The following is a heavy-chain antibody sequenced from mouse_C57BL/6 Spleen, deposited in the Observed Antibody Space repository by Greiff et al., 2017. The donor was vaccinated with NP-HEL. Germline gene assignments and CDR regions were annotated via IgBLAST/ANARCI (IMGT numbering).Heavy chain of an antibody. CDR2: INPNNGGT. CDR1: GYTFTDYY. V-gene: IGHV1-26*01. D-gene: IGHD2-13*01. CDR3: ASYSDYVNYAMDY. J-gene: IGHJ4*01. Sequence: VQLQQSGPELVKPGASVKISCKASGYTFTDYYMNWVKQSHGKSLEWIGDINPNNGGTSYNQKFKGKATLTVDKSSSTAYMELRSLTSEDSAVYYCASYSDYVNYAMDYWGQGTSVTVSS.